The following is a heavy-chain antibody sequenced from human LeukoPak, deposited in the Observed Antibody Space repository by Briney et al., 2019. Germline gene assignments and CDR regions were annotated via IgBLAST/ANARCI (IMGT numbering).Heavy chain of an antibody. CDR1: GGTFISYA. J-gene: IGHJ4*02. Sequence: SVKVSCKASGGTFISYAISWVRQAPGQGLEWMGGIIPIFGTANYAQKCQGRVTITADESTSTAYMELSSLRSEDTAVYYCARDSSTHYDILTGSDYWGQGTLVTVSS. CDR2: IIPIFGTA. V-gene: IGHV1-69*13. CDR3: ARDSSTHYDILTGSDY. D-gene: IGHD3-9*01.